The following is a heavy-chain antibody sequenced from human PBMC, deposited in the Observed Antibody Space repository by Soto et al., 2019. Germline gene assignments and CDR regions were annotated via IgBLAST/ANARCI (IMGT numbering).Heavy chain of an antibody. CDR1: GFTFSSYA. V-gene: IGHV3-30-3*01. CDR3: ASNLDRYYYFDY. J-gene: IGHJ4*02. D-gene: IGHD1-26*01. CDR2: ISYDGSNK. Sequence: GGSLRLSCAASGFTFSSYAMHWVRQAPGKGLEWVAVISYDGSNKYYADSVKGRFTISRDNSKNTLYLQMNSLRAEDTAVYYCASNLDRYYYFDYWGQGTLVTVSS.